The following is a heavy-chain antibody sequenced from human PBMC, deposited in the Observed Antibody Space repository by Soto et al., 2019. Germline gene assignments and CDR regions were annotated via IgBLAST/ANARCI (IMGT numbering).Heavy chain of an antibody. CDR1: GGSFSGYY. V-gene: IGHV4-34*01. CDR3: ARGAKGYCSSTSCYGRLNWFDP. J-gene: IGHJ5*02. Sequence: QVQLQQWGAGLLKPSETLSLTCAVYGGSFSGYYWSWIRQPPGKGLEWIGEINHSGSTNYNPSLKSRVTISVDTSKNQFSLKLSSVTAADTAVYYCARGAKGYCSSTSCYGRLNWFDPWGQGTLVTVSS. CDR2: INHSGST. D-gene: IGHD2-2*01.